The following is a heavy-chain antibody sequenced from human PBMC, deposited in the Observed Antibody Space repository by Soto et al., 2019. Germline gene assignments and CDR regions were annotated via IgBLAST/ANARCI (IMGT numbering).Heavy chain of an antibody. Sequence: EVQLLESGGGLVQPGGSLRLSCAASGFTFSSYAMTWVRQAPGKGLEWVSAISGSGTNRYYADSVKGRFTISRDNSKNTLYLPMNSLRAEDTAVYYCAKDRVDYGDYRGLDYWGQGTLVTASS. V-gene: IGHV3-23*01. D-gene: IGHD4-17*01. CDR2: ISGSGTNR. J-gene: IGHJ4*02. CDR3: AKDRVDYGDYRGLDY. CDR1: GFTFSSYA.